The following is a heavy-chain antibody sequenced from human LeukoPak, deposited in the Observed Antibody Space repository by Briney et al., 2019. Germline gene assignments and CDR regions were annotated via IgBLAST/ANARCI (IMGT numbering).Heavy chain of an antibody. CDR1: GFTFSSYA. D-gene: IGHD3-3*02. CDR3: AVLGY. V-gene: IGHV3-30-3*01. J-gene: IGHJ4*02. Sequence: GGSLRLSCAASGFTFSSYAMHWVRQAPGKGLEWVAVISYDGSNKYYADSVKGRFTISRDNSKNTLYLQMNSLRAEDTAMYYCAVLGYWGQGTLVTVSS. CDR2: ISYDGSNK.